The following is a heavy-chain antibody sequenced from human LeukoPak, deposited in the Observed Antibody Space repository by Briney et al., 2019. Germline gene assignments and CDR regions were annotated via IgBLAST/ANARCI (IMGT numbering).Heavy chain of an antibody. V-gene: IGHV3-21*01. CDR2: ISSSSSYI. D-gene: IGHD6-19*01. Sequence: GGSLRLSCAASGFTSSSYWMSWVRQAPGKGLEWVSSISSSSSYIYYADSVKGRFTISRDNAKNSLYLQMNSLRAEDTAVYYCARQGSAVAGLDAFDIWGQGTMVTVSS. CDR3: ARQGSAVAGLDAFDI. J-gene: IGHJ3*02. CDR1: GFTSSSYW.